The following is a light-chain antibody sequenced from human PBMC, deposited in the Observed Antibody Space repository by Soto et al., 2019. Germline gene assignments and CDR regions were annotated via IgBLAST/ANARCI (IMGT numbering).Light chain of an antibody. CDR3: ASWDSDLDGFV. J-gene: IGLJ1*01. CDR2: GNS. Sequence: QSALAQSPSVSAAPGQRVTISCSGSSSNIPYQFVSWYKQFPGMAPTLLIYGNSRRPSGVPDRFSANKSGPSATLDIAGLQTADEAVYYCASWDSDLDGFVFGPGTKVTVL. V-gene: IGLV1-51*01. CDR1: SSNIPYQF.